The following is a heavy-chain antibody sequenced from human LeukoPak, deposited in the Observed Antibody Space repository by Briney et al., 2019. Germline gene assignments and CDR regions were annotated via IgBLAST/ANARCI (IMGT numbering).Heavy chain of an antibody. CDR1: GGSISSSHYY. Sequence: SETLSLTCAVSGGSISSSHYYWGWIRQPPGKGLEWIGSMHYSGSTYYKPSLKSRVTISVDTSKNHFSLKLSSVTAADTAVYFCARHLGSSWPNPVMDVWGKGTTVIVSS. J-gene: IGHJ6*03. V-gene: IGHV4-39*01. CDR2: MHYSGST. CDR3: ARHLGSSWPNPVMDV. D-gene: IGHD6-13*01.